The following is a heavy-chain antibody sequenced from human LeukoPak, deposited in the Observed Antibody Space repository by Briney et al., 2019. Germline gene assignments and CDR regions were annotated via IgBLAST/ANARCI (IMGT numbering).Heavy chain of an antibody. Sequence: GGSLRLSCGASGFTFSGYWMSWVRQAPGKGLEWVANIKPDGSDKYYVDSVKGRFTISRDHANNSLSLQMNTLRAEDTAVYYCAKTFRANFFDSWGQGTLVTVSS. CDR1: GFTFSGYW. CDR2: IKPDGSDK. V-gene: IGHV3-7*01. CDR3: AKTFRANFFDS. D-gene: IGHD2-8*01. J-gene: IGHJ4*02.